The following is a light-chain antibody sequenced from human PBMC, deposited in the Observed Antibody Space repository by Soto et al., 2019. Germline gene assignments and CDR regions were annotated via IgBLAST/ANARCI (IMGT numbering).Light chain of an antibody. CDR1: QSLVHSDGNTY. CDR3: LQATHRPYT. CDR2: KVS. V-gene: IGKV2-30*02. Sequence: DVVMTQSPLSLSVTLGQPASISCRSSQSLVHSDGNTYFLWFQQRPGQSPRRLIYKVSNRDAGATDRFSGSGSGVDFTLKISRVEVEDVGFYYCLQATHRPYTFGQGTNLEIK. J-gene: IGKJ2*01.